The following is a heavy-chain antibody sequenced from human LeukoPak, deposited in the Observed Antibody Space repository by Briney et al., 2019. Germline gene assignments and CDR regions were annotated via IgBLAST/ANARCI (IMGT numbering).Heavy chain of an antibody. V-gene: IGHV4-59*08. Sequence: SETLSLTCTVSGGSISSYYWSWIRQPPGKGLEWIGYIYYSGSTNYNPSLKSRVTISVDTSKNQFSLKLSSVTAADTAVYYCAGHHPRNTVDFWGQGTLVTVSP. CDR2: IYYSGST. J-gene: IGHJ4*02. CDR3: AGHHPRNTVDF. D-gene: IGHD2/OR15-2a*01. CDR1: GGSISSYY.